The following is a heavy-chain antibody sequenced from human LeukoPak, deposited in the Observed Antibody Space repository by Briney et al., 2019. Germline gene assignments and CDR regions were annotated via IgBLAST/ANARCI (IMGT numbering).Heavy chain of an antibody. CDR3: ARDWNSGSHLGAFDI. CDR1: GFIFSSYS. Sequence: GGSLRLSCAASGFIFSSYSMNWVRQAPGKGLEWVSSISSSSSYIYYADSVKGRFTISRDNAKNSLYLQMNSLRAEDTAVYYCARDWNSGSHLGAFDIWGQGTLVTVSS. D-gene: IGHD1-26*01. J-gene: IGHJ4*02. CDR2: ISSSSSYI. V-gene: IGHV3-21*01.